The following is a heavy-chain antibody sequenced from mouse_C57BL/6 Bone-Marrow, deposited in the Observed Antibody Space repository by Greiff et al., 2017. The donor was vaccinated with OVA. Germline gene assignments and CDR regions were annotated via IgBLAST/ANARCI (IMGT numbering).Heavy chain of an antibody. CDR3: ARHERSLFAY. CDR2: ISGGGGNT. Sequence: EVKVEESGGGLVKPGGSLKLSCAASGFTFSSYTMSWVRQTPEKRLEWVATISGGGGNTYYPDSVKGRFTISRDNAKNTLYLQMSSLRSEDTALYYCARHERSLFAYWGQGTLVTVSA. CDR1: GFTFSSYT. V-gene: IGHV5-9*01. J-gene: IGHJ3*01.